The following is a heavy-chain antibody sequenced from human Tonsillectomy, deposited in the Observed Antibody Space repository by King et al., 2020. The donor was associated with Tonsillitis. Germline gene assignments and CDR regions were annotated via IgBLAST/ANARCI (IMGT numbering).Heavy chain of an antibody. J-gene: IGHJ4*02. CDR2: IIPIFGTP. Sequence: QLVQSGAEVKKPGSSVKVSCKASGGTFSSYTINWVRQAPGQGLEWMGGIIPIFGTPNAARKFQGRVTITADESTSSAYMALSSLRSDDTAVYYCALGSSYNTPSGYFDYWGQGTLVTVSS. CDR3: ALGSSYNTPSGYFDY. V-gene: IGHV1-69*01. D-gene: IGHD3-10*01. CDR1: GGTFSSYT.